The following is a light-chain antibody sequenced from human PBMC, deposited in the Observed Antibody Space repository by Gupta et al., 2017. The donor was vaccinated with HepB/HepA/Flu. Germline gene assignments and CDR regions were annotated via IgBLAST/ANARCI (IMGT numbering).Light chain of an antibody. CDR1: SSNIGASYA. CDR2: VTS. CDR3: QTYDSSLGGYV. Sequence: QSVLTQPPSVSGAPGPRVTIPCTGSSSNIGASYAVHWYQQLPGAAPKLLIYVTSNRPSGVPDRCSGSKSDTSASLAITGLQAEDEADYYCQTYDSSLGGYVFGTGTKVTVL. J-gene: IGLJ1*01. V-gene: IGLV1-40*01.